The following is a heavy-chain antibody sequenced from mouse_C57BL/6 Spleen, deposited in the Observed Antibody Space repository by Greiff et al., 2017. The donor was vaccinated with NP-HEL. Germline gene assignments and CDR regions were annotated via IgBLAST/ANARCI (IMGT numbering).Heavy chain of an antibody. D-gene: IGHD1-1*01. CDR1: GYAFSSYW. CDR2: IYPGDGDT. J-gene: IGHJ1*03. V-gene: IGHV1-80*01. CDR3: ARRLGSGSHWYFDV. Sequence: VQLQQSGAELVKPGASVKISCKASGYAFSSYWMNWVKQRPGKGLEWIGQIYPGDGDTNYNGKFKGKATLTADKSSSTAYMQLSSLTSEDSAVYFCARRLGSGSHWYFDVWGTGTTVTVSS.